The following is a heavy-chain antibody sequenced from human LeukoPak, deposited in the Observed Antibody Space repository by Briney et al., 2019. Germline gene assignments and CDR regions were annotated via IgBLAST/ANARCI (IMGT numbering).Heavy chain of an antibody. D-gene: IGHD3-16*01. V-gene: IGHV3-72*01. CDR1: GFTFSDHY. CDR2: IRNKADSYTT. J-gene: IGHJ3*02. CDR3: ARTRRWGVEDAFDI. Sequence: PGGSLRLSCAASGFTFSDHYMDWVRQAPGKGLEWVGRIRNKADSYTTENAASVKGRFTISRDDSKNSLYLQMNSLKTEDTAVYYCARTRRWGVEDAFDIWGQGTLVTVSS.